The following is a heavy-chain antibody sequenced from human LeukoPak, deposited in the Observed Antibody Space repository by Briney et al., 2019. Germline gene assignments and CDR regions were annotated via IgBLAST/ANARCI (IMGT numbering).Heavy chain of an antibody. CDR3: AKRPRAALPLTNYYMDF. CDR1: GFSFSSYA. J-gene: IGHJ6*03. D-gene: IGHD1-1*01. Sequence: GGSLSPACAPSGFSFSSYAMSWVRQAPGKGMEWVSAISGSGGSTDYVDSVKGRFTISRDNSKNTLYLQMNSLRAEDTAVYYCAKRPRAALPLTNYYMDFWGKGTTVTVSS. V-gene: IGHV3-23*01. CDR2: ISGSGGST.